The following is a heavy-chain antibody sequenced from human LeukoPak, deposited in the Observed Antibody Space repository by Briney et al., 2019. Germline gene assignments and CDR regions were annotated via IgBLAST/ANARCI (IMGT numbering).Heavy chain of an antibody. V-gene: IGHV3-23*01. Sequence: GGSLRLSCAASGFTFSNYAMNWVRQAPGKGLEWVSAVSHTRDRPDSTYYADSVKGRFTISRDNSKNTLYLQMNSLRAEDTAVYYCAKVTGGSYAPGMIFDYWGQGTLVTVSS. CDR2: VSHTRDRPDST. CDR1: GFTFSNYA. J-gene: IGHJ4*02. CDR3: AKVTGGSYAPGMIFDY. D-gene: IGHD1-26*01.